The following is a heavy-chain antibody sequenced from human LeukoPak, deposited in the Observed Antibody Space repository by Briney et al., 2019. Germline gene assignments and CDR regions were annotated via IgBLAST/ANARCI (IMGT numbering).Heavy chain of an antibody. Sequence: GGSLRLSCAASGFTFSSYGMHWVRQAPGKGLEWVAVISYDGSNKYYADSVKGRFTISRDNSKNTLYLQMNSLRAEDTAVYYCAKIGITSFDYWGQGTLVTVSS. D-gene: IGHD3-10*01. CDR3: AKIGITSFDY. CDR1: GFTFSSYG. V-gene: IGHV3-30*18. J-gene: IGHJ4*02. CDR2: ISYDGSNK.